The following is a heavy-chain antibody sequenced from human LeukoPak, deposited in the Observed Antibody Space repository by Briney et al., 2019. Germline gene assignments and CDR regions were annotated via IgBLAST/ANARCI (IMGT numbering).Heavy chain of an antibody. CDR3: ARGDHDSSGYYLAEYFQH. J-gene: IGHJ1*01. V-gene: IGHV1-69*05. CDR1: GGTFSSYA. CDR2: IIPIFGTA. D-gene: IGHD3-22*01. Sequence: GSSVKVSCKASGGTFSSYAISWARQAPGQGLEWMGRIIPIFGTANYAQKFQGRVTITTDESTSTAYMELSSLKSEDTAVYYCARGDHDSSGYYLAEYFQHWGQGTLVTVSS.